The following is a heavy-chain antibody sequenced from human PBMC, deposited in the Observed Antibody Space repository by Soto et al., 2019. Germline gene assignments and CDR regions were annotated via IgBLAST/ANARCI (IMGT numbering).Heavy chain of an antibody. V-gene: IGHV1-18*01. Sequence: HVQLVQSGAEVKQPGASLKDSCKASGSTFIIYGVSWVRQAPGQGLEWLGWISPYNGNTTYAQKFQGRITMTTDTSTSTGYTDLRSLRTDDAAVYYSARDAAGWLTEAFDIWGQGTRVVVSS. CDR1: GSTFIIYG. CDR2: ISPYNGNT. D-gene: IGHD6-13*01. CDR3: ARDAAGWLTEAFDI. J-gene: IGHJ3*02.